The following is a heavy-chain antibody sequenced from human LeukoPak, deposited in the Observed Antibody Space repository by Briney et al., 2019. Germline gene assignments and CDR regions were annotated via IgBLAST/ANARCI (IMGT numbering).Heavy chain of an antibody. D-gene: IGHD6-19*01. CDR3: ARQIAVAWGNWFDP. J-gene: IGHJ5*02. CDR1: GFTFSSYA. Sequence: PGGSLRLSCAASGFTFSSYAMHWVRQAPGKGLEWVAVISYDGSNKYYADSVKGRFTISRDNSKNTLYLQMNSLRAEDTAVYYCARQIAVAWGNWFDPWGQGTLVTVSS. V-gene: IGHV3-30-3*01. CDR2: ISYDGSNK.